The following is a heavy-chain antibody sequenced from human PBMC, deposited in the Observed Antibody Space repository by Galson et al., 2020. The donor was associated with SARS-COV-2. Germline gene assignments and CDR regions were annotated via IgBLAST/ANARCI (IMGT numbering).Heavy chain of an antibody. D-gene: IGHD4-17*01. CDR3: ARTVGAPGYFDL. CDR1: VGSFSGYY. J-gene: IGHJ2*01. Sequence: SQTLSLTCAVYVGSFSGYYWSWIHQPPGGGLEWIGEINHSGITNYNPSLRSRVTISVDTSKNQFSLRLSFVTTADTGIYYCARTVGAPGYFDLWDRGTLVTVSS. V-gene: IGHV4-34*01. CDR2: INHSGIT.